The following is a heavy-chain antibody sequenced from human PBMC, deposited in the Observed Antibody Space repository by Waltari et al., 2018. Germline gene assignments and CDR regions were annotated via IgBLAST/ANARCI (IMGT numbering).Heavy chain of an antibody. CDR2: INPSGGST. Sequence: QVQLVQSGAEVKKPGASVKVSCKASGYTFTSYYMHWVRQAPGQGLEWMGIINPSGGSTSYAQKFQGRVTRTRDTSTSTAYMELSSLRSEDTAVYYCAREPPRGVIVGGMDVWGQGTTVTVSS. CDR3: AREPPRGVIVGGMDV. D-gene: IGHD3-10*01. V-gene: IGHV1-46*03. J-gene: IGHJ6*02. CDR1: GYTFTSYY.